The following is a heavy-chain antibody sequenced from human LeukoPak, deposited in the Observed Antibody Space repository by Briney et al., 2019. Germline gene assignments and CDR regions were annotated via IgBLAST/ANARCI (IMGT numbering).Heavy chain of an antibody. Sequence: PSETLSFTCTVSGGSISSSSYYWSWIRQPPGKGLEWIGEINHSGSTNYNPSLKSRVAISVDTSKNQFSLKLSSVTAADTAVYYCAKALIVVAPGIYYYYGMDVWGQGTTVTVSS. CDR2: INHSGST. D-gene: IGHD3-22*01. V-gene: IGHV4-39*07. CDR1: GGSISSSSYY. CDR3: AKALIVVAPGIYYYYGMDV. J-gene: IGHJ6*02.